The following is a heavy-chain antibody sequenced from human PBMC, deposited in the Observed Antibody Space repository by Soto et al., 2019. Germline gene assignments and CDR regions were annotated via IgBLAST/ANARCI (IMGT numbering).Heavy chain of an antibody. D-gene: IGHD2-2*01. Sequence: QVQLVQSGAEVKKPGSSVKVSCKASGGTFSSYTISWVRQAPGQGLEWMGRIIPILGIANYAQKFQGRVTITADKSTSTAYMELRSLRSEDTAVYYCARAAAAQGGWFDPWGQGTLVTVSS. CDR3: ARAAAAQGGWFDP. CDR1: GGTFSSYT. CDR2: IIPILGIA. V-gene: IGHV1-69*02. J-gene: IGHJ5*02.